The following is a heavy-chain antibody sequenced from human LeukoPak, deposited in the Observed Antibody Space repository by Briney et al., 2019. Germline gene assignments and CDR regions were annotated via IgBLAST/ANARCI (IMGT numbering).Heavy chain of an antibody. Sequence: PGGSLRLSCAASGFTVSSNYMSWVRQAPGKGLEWVSVIYSGSSTFYADSVKGRFTISRDNSKNTLFLQMNSLRAEDTAVYYCARDLSIAVTGTGGVEYWGQGTLVTVSS. D-gene: IGHD6-19*01. CDR3: ARDLSIAVTGTGGVEY. CDR1: GFTVSSNY. CDR2: IYSGSST. V-gene: IGHV3-53*01. J-gene: IGHJ4*02.